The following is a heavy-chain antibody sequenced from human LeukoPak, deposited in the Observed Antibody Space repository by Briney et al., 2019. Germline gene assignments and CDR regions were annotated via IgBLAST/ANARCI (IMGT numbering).Heavy chain of an antibody. Sequence: PGGSLRLSCEASGVSFSDYWMSWVRQTPGKGLEWVANIKPDGSETYYMDSVKGRFTISRDNAKNSLFLQMNILRAEDTALYYCARGGWEQLQFDYWGQGILVTVSS. V-gene: IGHV3-7*01. CDR2: IKPDGSET. CDR1: GVSFSDYW. CDR3: ARGGWEQLQFDY. D-gene: IGHD1-26*01. J-gene: IGHJ4*02.